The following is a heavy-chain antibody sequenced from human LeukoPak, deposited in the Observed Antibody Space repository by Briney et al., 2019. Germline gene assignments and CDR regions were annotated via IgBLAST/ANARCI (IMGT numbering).Heavy chain of an antibody. CDR1: GFAFSTNA. V-gene: IGHV3-30*03. CDR3: ARDPKMVYATGLDY. J-gene: IGHJ4*02. Sequence: GGSLRLSCAASGFAFSTNAMHWVRQAPGKGLEWVAIISYDGSNKYYADSVKGRFTISRDNSKNTPYLQMNSLRAEDTAVYYCARDPKMVYATGLDYWGQGTLVTVSS. D-gene: IGHD2-8*01. CDR2: ISYDGSNK.